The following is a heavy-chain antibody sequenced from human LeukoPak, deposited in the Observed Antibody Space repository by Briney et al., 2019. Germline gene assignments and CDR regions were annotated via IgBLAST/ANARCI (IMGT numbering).Heavy chain of an antibody. V-gene: IGHV4-59*01. CDR2: IHYTGST. CDR3: ARGGYYGSGNDFRFDP. CDR1: GGSFSGYY. Sequence: PSETLSLTCAVYGGSFSGYYWSWIRQPPGKGLECIGYIHYTGSTSYNPSLKSRVTISVDTSKNQFSLKLSSVTAADTAIYYCARGGYYGSGNDFRFDPWGQGTLVTVSS. J-gene: IGHJ5*02. D-gene: IGHD3-10*01.